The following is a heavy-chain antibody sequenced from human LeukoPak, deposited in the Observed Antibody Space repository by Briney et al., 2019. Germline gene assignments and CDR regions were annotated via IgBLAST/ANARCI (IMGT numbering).Heavy chain of an antibody. CDR3: AREDITISGWFDP. D-gene: IGHD3-3*01. CDR1: GFSFSSYA. V-gene: IGHV3-30*02. Sequence: GGSLRLSCAASGFSFSSYAMHWVRQGPGKGLEWVAFIRYDGRNKYYADSVKGRFTISRDNSKNTLYLQMNSLRAEDTSVYYCAREDITISGWFDPWGQGTLVTVSS. J-gene: IGHJ5*02. CDR2: IRYDGRNK.